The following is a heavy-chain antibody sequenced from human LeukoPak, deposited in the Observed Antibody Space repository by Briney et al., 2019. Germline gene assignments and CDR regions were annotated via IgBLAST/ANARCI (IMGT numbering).Heavy chain of an antibody. CDR2: INHSGST. V-gene: IGHV4-34*09. J-gene: IGHJ4*02. CDR1: VGSFCGYY. CDR3: AREAGGSSYGWLDY. Sequence: PSETLSLTCSVYVGSFCGYYWSWIRQPPGKGLEWIGEINHSGSTNYNPSLKSRVTISVDTSKNQFCLQLSSVTAADTAVYYCAREAGGSSYGWLDYCGQGSLVTVSS. D-gene: IGHD1-26*01.